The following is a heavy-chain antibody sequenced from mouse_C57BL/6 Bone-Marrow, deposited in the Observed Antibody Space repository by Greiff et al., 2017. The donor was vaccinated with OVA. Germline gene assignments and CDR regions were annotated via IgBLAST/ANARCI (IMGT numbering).Heavy chain of an antibody. CDR3: APYSNYGAWCAY. J-gene: IGHJ3*01. V-gene: IGHV1-64*01. CDR2: IHPTGGST. D-gene: IGHD2-5*01. Sequence: VKLQQPGAELVKPGASVKLSCTASGFTFTRYLMHWVQQRPGQGLEWIGMIHPTGGSTNYNEKFKSKATLPVDNSSSPAYMQHSSMTYEDSAVYYCAPYSNYGAWCAYWGQGTLVTVSA. CDR1: GFTFTRYL.